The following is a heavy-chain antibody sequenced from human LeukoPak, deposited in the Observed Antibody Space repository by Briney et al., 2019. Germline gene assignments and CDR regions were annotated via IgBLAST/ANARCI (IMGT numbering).Heavy chain of an antibody. Sequence: ASVKVSCKASGYSFTTYGISWVRQAPGQGLEWMGWISAYNGNTDYVQKLQGRVTMTTDTFTSTAYMELGSLRSDDTAVYYCARDNDIAAAGTSHYFDYWGQGALVTVSS. CDR2: ISAYNGNT. V-gene: IGHV1-18*01. CDR1: GYSFTTYG. D-gene: IGHD6-13*01. CDR3: ARDNDIAAAGTSHYFDY. J-gene: IGHJ4*02.